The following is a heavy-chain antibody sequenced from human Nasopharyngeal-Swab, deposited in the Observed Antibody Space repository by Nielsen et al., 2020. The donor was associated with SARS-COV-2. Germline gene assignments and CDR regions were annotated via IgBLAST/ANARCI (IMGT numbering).Heavy chain of an antibody. V-gene: IGHV3-74*01. J-gene: IGHJ4*02. CDR3: ASDLGGIGAF. CDR2: INIDGSIT. CDR1: GYTFSNYW. Sequence: GESLKISCAASGYTFSNYWMHWVRQVPGKGLVWVSRINIDGSITDYADSVKGRFTIFRDNARNTLYLQMNRLRAEDTAVYFCASDLGGIGAFWGQGALVTVSS. D-gene: IGHD3-16*01.